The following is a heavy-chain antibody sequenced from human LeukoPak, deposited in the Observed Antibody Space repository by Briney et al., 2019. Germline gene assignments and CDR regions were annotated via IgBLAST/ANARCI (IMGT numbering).Heavy chain of an antibody. V-gene: IGHV4-39*01. CDR3: AGSEPGYDFWSGYYRFDY. CDR2: IYYSGST. J-gene: IGHJ4*02. CDR1: GGSISSSSYY. D-gene: IGHD3-3*01. Sequence: SETLSLTCTVSGGSISSSSYYWGWIRQPPGKGLEWIGSIYYSGSTYYNPSLKSRVTISVDTSKNQFSLKLSSVTAADTAVYYCAGSEPGYDFWSGYYRFDYWGQGTLVTVSS.